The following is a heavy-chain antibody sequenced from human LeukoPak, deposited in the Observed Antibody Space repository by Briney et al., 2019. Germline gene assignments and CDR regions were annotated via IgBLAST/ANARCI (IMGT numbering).Heavy chain of an antibody. J-gene: IGHJ5*02. CDR1: GGSISGYY. Sequence: SETLSLTCTVSGGSISGYYWSWYRQPPGKGLEWIGYIYHSGSTYYNPSLKSRVTISVDRSKNQFSLKLSSVTAADTAVYYCARAGGFWSGYAWFDPWGQGTLVTVSS. V-gene: IGHV4-30-2*01. D-gene: IGHD3-3*01. CDR2: IYHSGST. CDR3: ARAGGFWSGYAWFDP.